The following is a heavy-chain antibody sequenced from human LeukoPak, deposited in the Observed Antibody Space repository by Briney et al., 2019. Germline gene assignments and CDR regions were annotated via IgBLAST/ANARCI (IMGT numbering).Heavy chain of an antibody. Sequence: SETLSLTCAVYGGSFSGYYWNWIRQPPGKGLEWIGEINHSGSTNYNPSLKSRVTISVDTSQKQSSLRLSSVTAADTAVYYCARGRYLTTWGGAAAGFLDYWGQGTLVTVS. V-gene: IGHV4-34*01. CDR1: GGSFSGYY. J-gene: IGHJ4*02. CDR3: ARGRYLTTWGGAAAGFLDY. D-gene: IGHD6-13*01. CDR2: INHSGST.